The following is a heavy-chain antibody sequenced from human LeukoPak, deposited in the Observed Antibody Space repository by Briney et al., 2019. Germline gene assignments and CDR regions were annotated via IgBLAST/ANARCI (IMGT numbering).Heavy chain of an antibody. V-gene: IGHV3-74*01. CDR2: INYDGSDT. D-gene: IGHD6-13*01. Sequence: GGSLRHSCAASGFTFSSYWMHWVRQAPGKGLVWVSGINYDGSDTRYADTVKGRFTISRDNAKNTLYLQMNSLRAEDTAVYYCQRDFMTAAGIHWGQGTLDTVSS. CDR1: GFTFSSYW. J-gene: IGHJ4*02. CDR3: QRDFMTAAGIH.